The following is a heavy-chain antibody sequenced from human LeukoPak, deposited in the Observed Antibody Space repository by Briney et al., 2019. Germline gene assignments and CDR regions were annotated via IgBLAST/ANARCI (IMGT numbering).Heavy chain of an antibody. CDR3: ARGRGPWGGPDY. Sequence: ASVKVSCKASGYTFAGYYMHWVRQAPGQGLEWMGWINPNSGGTNYAQKFQGRVTMTRDTSISTAYMELSRLRSDDTAVYYCARGRGPWGGPDYWGQGTLVTVSS. CDR2: INPNSGGT. D-gene: IGHD2-21*01. CDR1: GYTFAGYY. J-gene: IGHJ4*02. V-gene: IGHV1-2*02.